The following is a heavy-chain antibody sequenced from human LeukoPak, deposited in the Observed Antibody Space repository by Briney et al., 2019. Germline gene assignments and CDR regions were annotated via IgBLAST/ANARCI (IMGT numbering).Heavy chain of an antibody. CDR2: IYTGGST. Sequence: GSLRLSCAASGFTVSSDYMSWVRQAPGKGLEWVSVIYTGGSTYNADSVKGRFTISRDNSKNTVYLQMNSLRVEDTAVYYCARTLNYYYYAMDVWGQGTTVTVSS. CDR3: ARTLNYYYYAMDV. V-gene: IGHV3-66*01. CDR1: GFTVSSDY. J-gene: IGHJ6*02.